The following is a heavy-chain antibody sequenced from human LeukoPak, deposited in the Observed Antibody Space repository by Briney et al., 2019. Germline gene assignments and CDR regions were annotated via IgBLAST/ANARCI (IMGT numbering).Heavy chain of an antibody. V-gene: IGHV3-74*01. CDR2: INSDGSST. D-gene: IGHD3-10*01. CDR3: ARGMRITMVRGVIPHDY. Sequence: PGGSLRLSCAASGFTSSSYWMHWVRQAPGKGLVWVSRINSDGSSTSYADSVKGRFTISRDNAKNTLYLQTNSLRAEDTAVYYCARGMRITMVRGVIPHDYWGQGTLVTVSS. J-gene: IGHJ4*02. CDR1: GFTSSSYW.